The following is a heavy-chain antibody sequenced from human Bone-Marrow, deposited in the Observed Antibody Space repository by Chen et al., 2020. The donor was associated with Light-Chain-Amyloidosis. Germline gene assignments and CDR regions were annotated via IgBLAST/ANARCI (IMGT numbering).Heavy chain of an antibody. CDR2: INQSGRT. Sequence: VQLQQWGAGLLKPSETLSLTCAVDGGSLSDCCWSWIRQPPGKGLEWIGIINQSGRTYYNPSLKGPVTITADKSKNQFSLRLGSVTAADTAVYFCARDLEAVTSYNYYYYMDVWGQGTTVTVSS. CDR1: GGSLSDCC. CDR3: ARDLEAVTSYNYYYYMDV. V-gene: IGHV4-34*01. D-gene: IGHD6-19*01. J-gene: IGHJ6*03.